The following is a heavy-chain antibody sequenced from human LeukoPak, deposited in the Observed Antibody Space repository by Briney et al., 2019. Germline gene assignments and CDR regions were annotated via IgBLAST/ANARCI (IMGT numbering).Heavy chain of an antibody. J-gene: IGHJ4*02. V-gene: IGHV1-18*01. Sequence: GASVKVSCKTSGYTFTNYGINWVRQAPGQGLEWMGWISAYNGNTNYAQKFQGRVTMTTDTPTSTAYMELRSLRSDDTAVYYCARDSQVATIDYWGQGTLVTVSS. CDR1: GYTFTNYG. CDR3: ARDSQVATIDY. D-gene: IGHD5-12*01. CDR2: ISAYNGNT.